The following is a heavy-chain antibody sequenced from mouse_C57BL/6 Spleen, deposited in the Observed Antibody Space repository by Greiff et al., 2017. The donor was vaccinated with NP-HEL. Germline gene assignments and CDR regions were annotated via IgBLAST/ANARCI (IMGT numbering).Heavy chain of an antibody. Sequence: QVQLKQPGAELVMPGASVKLSCKASGYTFTSYWMPWVKQRPGQGLEWIGEIDPSDSYTNYNQKFKGKSTLTVDKSSSTAYMQLSSLTSEDSAVYYCARGELLRGSEGAWFAYWGQGTLVTVSA. J-gene: IGHJ3*01. CDR3: ARGELLRGSEGAWFAY. CDR2: IDPSDSYT. V-gene: IGHV1-69*01. CDR1: GYTFTSYW. D-gene: IGHD1-1*01.